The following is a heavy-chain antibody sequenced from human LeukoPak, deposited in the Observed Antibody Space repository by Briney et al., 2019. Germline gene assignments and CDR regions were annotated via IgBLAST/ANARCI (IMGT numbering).Heavy chain of an antibody. CDR3: AKVTAAYDYVWGSYRLLNFDY. Sequence: PGGSLRLSCAASGFTFSSYAMSWVRQAPGKGLEWVSAISGSGGSTYYADSVKGRFTISRDNSKNSLYLQMNRQRAEGTAVSYCAKVTAAYDYVWGSYRLLNFDYWGQGTLVTVSS. CDR2: ISGSGGST. CDR1: GFTFSSYA. V-gene: IGHV3-23*01. D-gene: IGHD3-16*02. J-gene: IGHJ4*02.